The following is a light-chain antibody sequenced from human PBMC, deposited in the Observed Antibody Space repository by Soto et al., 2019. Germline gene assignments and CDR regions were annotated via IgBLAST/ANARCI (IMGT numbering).Light chain of an antibody. CDR2: GTS. CDR1: QSVSRKY. J-gene: IGKJ3*01. Sequence: DIVVTQSPGTLSLSPGERATLSCRASQSVSRKYLAWYQQKPGQPPRVLIYGTSIRATGIPERFSGGGSGTDFTLTITRLESEYFAVYYCQQYGSSLFTFGHGTKVDFK. V-gene: IGKV3-20*01. CDR3: QQYGSSLFT.